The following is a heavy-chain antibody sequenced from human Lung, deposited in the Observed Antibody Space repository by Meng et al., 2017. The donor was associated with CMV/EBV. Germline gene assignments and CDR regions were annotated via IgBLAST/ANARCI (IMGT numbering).Heavy chain of an antibody. D-gene: IGHD6-19*01. V-gene: IGHV3-21*01. CDR3: ATRMGTGYTSD. J-gene: IGHJ4*02. CDR2: ISSSSRYI. CDR1: GFTFSGYS. Sequence: ESLKISCAASGFTFSGYSMNWVRQAPGKGVEWVSMISSSSRYIYYADSVKGRFTISRDNAENSLYLQMNNLRADDTAVYYCATRMGTGYTSDWGQGTLVTVSS.